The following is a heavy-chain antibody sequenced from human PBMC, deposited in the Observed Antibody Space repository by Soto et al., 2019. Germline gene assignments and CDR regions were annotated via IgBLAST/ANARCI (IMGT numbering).Heavy chain of an antibody. V-gene: IGHV3-74*01. CDR1: GFTFSSYW. J-gene: IGHJ4*02. D-gene: IGHD3-3*01. Sequence: SLRLSCAASGFTFSSYWMHWVRQAPGKGLVWVSRINSDGSSTSYADSVKGRFTISRDNAKNTLYLQMNSLRAEDTAVYYCARECYDFWSGYYTGFDYWGQGTLVTVSS. CDR2: INSDGSST. CDR3: ARECYDFWSGYYTGFDY.